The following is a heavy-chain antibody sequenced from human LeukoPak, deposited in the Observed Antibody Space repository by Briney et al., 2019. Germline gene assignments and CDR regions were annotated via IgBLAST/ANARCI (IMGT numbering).Heavy chain of an antibody. V-gene: IGHV4-59*01. D-gene: IGHD3-22*01. CDR3: ARVDRSGYYYWYFDL. Sequence: SETLSLTCAASGGSFSSYYLSWVRQPPGKGLEWIGYIYYSGSTNYNPSLKSRVTISVDTSKNQFSLKLSSVTAADTAVYYCARVDRSGYYYWYFDLWGRGTLVTVSS. J-gene: IGHJ2*01. CDR2: IYYSGST. CDR1: GGSFSSYY.